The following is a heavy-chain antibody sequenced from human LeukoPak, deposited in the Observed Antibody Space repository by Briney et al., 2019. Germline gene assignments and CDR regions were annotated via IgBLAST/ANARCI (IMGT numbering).Heavy chain of an antibody. J-gene: IGHJ4*02. CDR1: GGSISSSSYY. D-gene: IGHD3-10*01. CDR2: INHSGST. CDR3: ARRLDGSGSYYKDYYFDY. Sequence: SETLSLTCTVSGGSISSSSYYWGWIRQPPGKGLEWIGEINHSGSTNYNPSLKSRVTISVDTSKNQFSLKLSSVTAADTAVYYCARRLDGSGSYYKDYYFDYWGQGTLVTVSS. V-gene: IGHV4-39*01.